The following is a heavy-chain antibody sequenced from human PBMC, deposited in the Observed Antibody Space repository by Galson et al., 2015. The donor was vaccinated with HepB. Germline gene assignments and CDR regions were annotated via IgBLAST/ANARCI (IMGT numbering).Heavy chain of an antibody. CDR2: IHADGST. CDR3: ARDWGDDSTGYYGMDV. J-gene: IGHJ6*02. V-gene: IGHV3-66*01. Sequence: SLRLSCAVSGFSVSSHYMIWVRQAPGKGLEWVSTIHADGSTFHADSVQGRFTISRDNPKNTLYLQMNGLRVEDTAAYYCARDWGDDSTGYYGMDVWGQGTLLTVSS. CDR1: GFSVSSHY. D-gene: IGHD3-16*01.